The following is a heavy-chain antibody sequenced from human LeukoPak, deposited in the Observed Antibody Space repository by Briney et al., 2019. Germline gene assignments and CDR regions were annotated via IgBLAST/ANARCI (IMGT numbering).Heavy chain of an antibody. Sequence: SGGSLRLSCAASGFTFSSYAMHWVRQAPGKGLEYVSGISSNGGSTYYANSVKGRFTISRDNSKNTLYLQMNSLRAEDTAVYYCARDRPYYDILTGYYIGEAFDIWGQGTMVTVSS. CDR2: ISSNGGST. CDR3: ARDRPYYDILTGYYIGEAFDI. V-gene: IGHV3-64*01. CDR1: GFTFSSYA. D-gene: IGHD3-9*01. J-gene: IGHJ3*02.